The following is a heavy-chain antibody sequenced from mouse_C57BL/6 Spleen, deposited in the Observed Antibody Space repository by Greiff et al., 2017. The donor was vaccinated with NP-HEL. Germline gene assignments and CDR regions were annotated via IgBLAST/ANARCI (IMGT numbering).Heavy chain of an antibody. J-gene: IGHJ1*03. V-gene: IGHV5-9*01. D-gene: IGHD2-3*01. CDR3: ATNSMMVTNWYFEG. CDR2: ISGGGGNT. Sequence: EVKVVESGGGLVKPGGSLKLSCAASGFTFSSYTMSWVRQTPEKRLEWVATISGGGGNTYYPDSVKGRFTISRDNAKNTLYLQMSSLRSEDTALYYCATNSMMVTNWYFEGWGTGTTVTVSS. CDR1: GFTFSSYT.